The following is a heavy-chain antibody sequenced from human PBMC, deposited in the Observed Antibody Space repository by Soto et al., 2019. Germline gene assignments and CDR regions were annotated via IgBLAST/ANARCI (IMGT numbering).Heavy chain of an antibody. CDR2: ITGDGTNT. D-gene: IGHD5-12*01. Sequence: EVHLVQSGGGLVQPGGSLRLSCAASGFAFSRYWLHWVRQAPGKGLMIVSRITGDGTNTAYATTVKGRFTISRDNAKNMVYLQMDSLKAEATAVYCCARDGGYGTPFDYWGQGALVTVSS. J-gene: IGHJ4*02. CDR1: GFAFSRYW. CDR3: ARDGGYGTPFDY. V-gene: IGHV3-74*01.